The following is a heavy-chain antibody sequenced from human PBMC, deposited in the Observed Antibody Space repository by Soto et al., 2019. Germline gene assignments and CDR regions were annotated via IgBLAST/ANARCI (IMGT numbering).Heavy chain of an antibody. V-gene: IGHV3-15*07. CDR2: IKSKTHGGTT. Sequence: GGSLRLSCAASGFTFSNAWINWVRQAPGKGLEWVGRIKSKTHGGTTDFAAPVKGRFAISRDDATNSLYLQMSSLRAEDTAVYYCASRPITPGGTGHSYWGQGTLVTVSS. D-gene: IGHD1-7*01. J-gene: IGHJ4*02. CDR1: GFTFSNAW. CDR3: ASRPITPGGTGHSY.